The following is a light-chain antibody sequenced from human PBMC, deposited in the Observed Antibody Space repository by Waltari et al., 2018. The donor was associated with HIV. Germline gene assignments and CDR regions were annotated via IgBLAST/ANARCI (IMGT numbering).Light chain of an antibody. CDR2: EDN. CDR1: LFVTNY. V-gene: IGLV3-1*01. Sequence: SSEVTQPPSVSVSPGQTASITCSGHLFVTNYTARYQQKPGQSPVLVIYEDNKRRSGTPGRFSGSNSGDTATLTISGTQAMDEADYYCQAWDSSTVVFGGGTRLTVL. J-gene: IGLJ2*01. CDR3: QAWDSSTVV.